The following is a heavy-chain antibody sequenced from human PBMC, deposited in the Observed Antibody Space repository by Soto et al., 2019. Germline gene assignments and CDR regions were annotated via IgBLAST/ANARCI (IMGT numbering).Heavy chain of an antibody. V-gene: IGHV6-1*01. D-gene: IGHD1-26*01. J-gene: IGHJ4*02. CDR2: TYYRSKWST. CDR1: GDSVSSKSAA. Sequence: PSQTLSLTCASSGDSVSSKSAAWNWIRQSPSRGLEWLGRTYYRSKWSTDYAVSMKGRITVNPDTSKNQFSLQLKSVTPEDTAVYYCARALAGSYDYSGQGILVTVSS. CDR3: ARALAGSYDY.